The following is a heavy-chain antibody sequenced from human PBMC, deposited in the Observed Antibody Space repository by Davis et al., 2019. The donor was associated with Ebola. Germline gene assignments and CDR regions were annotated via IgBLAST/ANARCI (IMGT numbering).Heavy chain of an antibody. Sequence: ASVKVSCKASGYTFTSYGISWVRQAPGQGLEWMGWISAYNGNTNYAQKLQGRVTMTRDTSTSTVYMELSSLRSEDTAVYYCARVFRSDDFWSGPYFDYWGQGTLVTVSS. CDR1: GYTFTSYG. CDR2: ISAYNGNT. D-gene: IGHD3-3*01. V-gene: IGHV1-18*04. CDR3: ARVFRSDDFWSGPYFDY. J-gene: IGHJ4*02.